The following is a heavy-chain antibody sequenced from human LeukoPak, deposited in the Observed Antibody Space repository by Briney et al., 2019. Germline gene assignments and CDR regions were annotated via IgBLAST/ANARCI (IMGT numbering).Heavy chain of an antibody. J-gene: IGHJ6*02. CDR3: ARDMSSIAASYYYYGMDV. CDR2: INPNSGGT. Sequence: GASVKVSCKASGYTFTGYYMHWVRQAPGQGLEWTGWINPNSGGTNYAQKFQGWVTMTRDTSISTAYMELSRLRSDDTAVYYCARDMSSIAASYYYYGMDVWGQGTTVTVSS. V-gene: IGHV1-2*04. D-gene: IGHD6-6*01. CDR1: GYTFTGYY.